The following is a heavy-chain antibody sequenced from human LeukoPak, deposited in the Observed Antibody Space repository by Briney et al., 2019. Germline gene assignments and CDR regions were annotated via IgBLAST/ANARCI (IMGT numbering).Heavy chain of an antibody. J-gene: IGHJ3*02. CDR1: GFTFSSYS. CDR3: ARDLLAVAGPDAFDI. D-gene: IGHD6-19*01. Sequence: GGSLRLSCAASGFTFSSYSMNWVRQAPGKGLEWVSYISSSSSTIYYADSVKGRFTISRDNAKNSLYLQMNSLRAEDTAVYYCARDLLAVAGPDAFDIWGQGTMVTVSS. CDR2: ISSSSSTI. V-gene: IGHV3-48*01.